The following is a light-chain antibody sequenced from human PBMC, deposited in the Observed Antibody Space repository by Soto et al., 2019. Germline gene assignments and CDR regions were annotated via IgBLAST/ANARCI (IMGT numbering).Light chain of an antibody. CDR3: QQSYSTPYT. Sequence: DVPLNHAPSSLSASVVAIVTITCRASQSISSYLNWYQQKPGKAPKLLIYAASSLQSGVPSTFSGSGSGTDFTLTISSLQPEDFATYYCQQSYSTPYTFGQGTRLEIK. V-gene: IGKV1-39*01. CDR1: QSISSY. CDR2: AAS. J-gene: IGKJ2*01.